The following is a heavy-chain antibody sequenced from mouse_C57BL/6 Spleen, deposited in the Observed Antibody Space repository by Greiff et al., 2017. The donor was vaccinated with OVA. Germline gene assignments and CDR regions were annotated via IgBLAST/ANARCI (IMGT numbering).Heavy chain of an antibody. J-gene: IGHJ4*01. CDR3: ARRYYGSSSSMDY. CDR1: GYTFTSYW. D-gene: IGHD1-1*01. Sequence: QVQLKQPGAELVRPGTSVKLSCKASGYTFTSYWMHWVKQRPGQGLEWIGVIDPSDSYTNYNQKFKGKATLTVDTSSSTAYMQLSSLTSEDSAVYYCARRYYGSSSSMDYWGQGTSVTVSS. V-gene: IGHV1-59*01. CDR2: IDPSDSYT.